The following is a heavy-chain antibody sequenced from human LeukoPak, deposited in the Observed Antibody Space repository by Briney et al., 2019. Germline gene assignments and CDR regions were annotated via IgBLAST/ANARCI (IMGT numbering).Heavy chain of an antibody. CDR3: ARDRDCGTTTCSIDY. J-gene: IGHJ4*02. CDR2: ISYDGSNQ. Sequence: GGSLRLSCAASRFTFRNYGMHWVRQAPGKGLEWLTLISYDGSNQFYADSVKGRFTISRDDAKTSLYLQMNNLRAEDTAVYYCARDRDCGTTTCSIDYWGQGTLVTVSS. D-gene: IGHD2-2*01. V-gene: IGHV3-30*03. CDR1: RFTFRNYG.